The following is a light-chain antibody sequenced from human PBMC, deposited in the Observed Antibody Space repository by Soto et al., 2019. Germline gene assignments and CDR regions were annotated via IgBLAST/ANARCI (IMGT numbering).Light chain of an antibody. CDR1: QSVGSN. CDR2: EAS. Sequence: EVVLTQSPATLSLSPGERATLSCRASQSVGSNLAWYQQKPGQAPRLLIYEASNRVTGIPARFSGSGSGTDFTLPISSLEPEDFAVYYCQQRTNWPTFGGGTKVEMK. J-gene: IGKJ4*01. CDR3: QQRTNWPT. V-gene: IGKV3-11*01.